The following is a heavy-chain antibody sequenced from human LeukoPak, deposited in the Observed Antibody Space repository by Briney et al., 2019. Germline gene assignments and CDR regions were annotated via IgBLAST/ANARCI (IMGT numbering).Heavy chain of an antibody. D-gene: IGHD3-22*01. V-gene: IGHV3-9*01. Sequence: GGSLRLSCAASGFTFDDYAMHRVRQAPGKGLEWVSGISWNSGSIGYADSVKGRFTISRDNAKNSLYLQMNSLRAEDTALYYCAKAREVVVTRPSYFDYWGQGTLVTVSS. J-gene: IGHJ4*02. CDR3: AKAREVVVTRPSYFDY. CDR2: ISWNSGSI. CDR1: GFTFDDYA.